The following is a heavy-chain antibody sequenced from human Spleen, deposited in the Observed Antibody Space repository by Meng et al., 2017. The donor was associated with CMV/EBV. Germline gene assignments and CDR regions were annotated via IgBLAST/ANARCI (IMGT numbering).Heavy chain of an antibody. V-gene: IGHV1-46*01. CDR3: AREDLVDGSGNYFDY. CDR1: GYTVTSYY. Sequence: ASVKVSCKASGYTVTSYYMHWVRQAPGQGLEWMGVINPSGGGTNYAQKFQGRVTMTSDTSTNTVYMELSSLRSEDTAMYYCAREDLVDGSGNYFDYWGQGTLVTVSS. D-gene: IGHD3-10*01. CDR2: INPSGGGT. J-gene: IGHJ4*02.